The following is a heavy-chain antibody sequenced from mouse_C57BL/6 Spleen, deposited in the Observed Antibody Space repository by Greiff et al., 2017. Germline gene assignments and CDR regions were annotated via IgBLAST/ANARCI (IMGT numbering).Heavy chain of an antibody. J-gene: IGHJ1*03. Sequence: QVQLQQSGPELVKPGATVKISCKASGYAFSSSWLNWVKQRPGKGLEWIGRMYPGDGDTNYNGKFKGTATLTADKSSSTAYMQLSSLTSEDSAVYFCARKDYGSSYVGYFEVWGTGTTVTVAS. CDR2: MYPGDGDT. CDR3: ARKDYGSSYVGYFEV. V-gene: IGHV1-82*01. CDR1: GYAFSSSW. D-gene: IGHD1-1*01.